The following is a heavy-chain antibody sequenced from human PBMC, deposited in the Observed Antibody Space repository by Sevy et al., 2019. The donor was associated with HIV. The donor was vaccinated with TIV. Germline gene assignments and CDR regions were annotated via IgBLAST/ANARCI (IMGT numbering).Heavy chain of an antibody. CDR1: GFSVNSNY. D-gene: IGHD5-18*01. J-gene: IGHJ4*02. V-gene: IGHV3-66*01. CDR2: IYSDETT. Sequence: GGFLRLSCAASGFSVNSNYMTWVRQAPGKGLEGVSVIYSDETTYHADSVKDRFTISRDNSKNMLYLQMSSLRAEDTAIYYCARGKSAYGYALNYWGQGTLVTVSS. CDR3: ARGKSAYGYALNY.